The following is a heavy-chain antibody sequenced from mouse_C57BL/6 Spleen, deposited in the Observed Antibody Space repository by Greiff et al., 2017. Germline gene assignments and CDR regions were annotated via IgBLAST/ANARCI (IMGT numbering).Heavy chain of an antibody. CDR2: IYPGSGST. CDR1: GYTFTSYW. D-gene: IGHD2-4*01. J-gene: IGHJ4*01. Sequence: QVQLQQPGAGLVKPGASVKMSCKASGYTFTSYWITWVQQRPGQGLEWIGDIYPGSGSTNYNEKFKSKVTLTVDNSSSTAYMQLISLTSEDSAVYYCARDDYDGGDYAMDYWGQGTSVTVSS. V-gene: IGHV1-55*01. CDR3: ARDDYDGGDYAMDY.